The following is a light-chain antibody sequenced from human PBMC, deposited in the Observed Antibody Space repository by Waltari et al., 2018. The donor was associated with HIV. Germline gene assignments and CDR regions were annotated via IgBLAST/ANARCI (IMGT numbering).Light chain of an antibody. V-gene: IGKV4-1*01. CDR2: WAS. J-gene: IGKJ2*01. Sequence: DIVMTQSPDSLAVSLGERATINCKSSQSVLYSSNNKNDLAGNQQKPGQPPKLLIYWASTRESGVPDRFSGSGSGTDFTLTISSLQAEDVAVYYCQQYYSTPRTFGQGTKLEIK. CDR1: QSVLYSSNNKND. CDR3: QQYYSTPRT.